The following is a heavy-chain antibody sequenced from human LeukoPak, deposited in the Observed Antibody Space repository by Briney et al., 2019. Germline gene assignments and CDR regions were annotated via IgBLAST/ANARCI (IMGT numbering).Heavy chain of an antibody. CDR3: AGRSYCSGGSCYHDY. CDR1: GGSFSGYY. D-gene: IGHD2-15*01. J-gene: IGHJ4*02. V-gene: IGHV4-34*01. Sequence: SETLSLTCAVYGGSFSGYYWSWIRQPPGKGLEWMGEINHSGSTNYNPSLKSRVTISVDTSKNQFSLKLSSVTAADTAVYYCAGRSYCSGGSCYHDYWGQGTLVTVSS. CDR2: INHSGST.